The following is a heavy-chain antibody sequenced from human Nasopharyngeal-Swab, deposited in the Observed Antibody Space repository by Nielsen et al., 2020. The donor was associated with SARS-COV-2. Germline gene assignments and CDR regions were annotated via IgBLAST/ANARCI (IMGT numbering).Heavy chain of an antibody. V-gene: IGHV3-21*01. D-gene: IGHD3-3*01. J-gene: IGHJ4*02. CDR1: GFSFSTYN. CDR3: ARGSVYHTLLY. Sequence: GESLKISCAASGFSFSTYNMNWVRKAPGKGLEWVSSISTTNGSMDYADSVRGRFTISRDNAKNSLFLQMNNLRAEDTAVYYCARGSVYHTLLYWGQGTLVTVS. CDR2: ISTTNGSM.